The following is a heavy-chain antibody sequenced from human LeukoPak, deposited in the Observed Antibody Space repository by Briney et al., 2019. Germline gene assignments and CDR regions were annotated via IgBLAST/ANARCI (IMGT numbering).Heavy chain of an antibody. V-gene: IGHV4-30-4*02. CDR2: IYYSGST. Sequence: PSETLSLTCTVSGGSISSGDYYWSWIRQPPGKGLEWIGYIYYSGSTYYNPSLKSRVTISVDTSKNQFSLKLSSVTAADTAVYYCARASRRDGYTNDFDYWGQGTLVTVSS. J-gene: IGHJ4*02. D-gene: IGHD5-24*01. CDR3: ARASRRDGYTNDFDY. CDR1: GGSISSGDYY.